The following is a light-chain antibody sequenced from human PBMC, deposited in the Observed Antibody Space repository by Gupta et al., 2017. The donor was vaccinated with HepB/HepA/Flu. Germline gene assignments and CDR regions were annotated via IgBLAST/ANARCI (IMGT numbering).Light chain of an antibody. CDR2: LNSDGSH. CDR1: SGNSSYA. V-gene: IGLV4-69*01. Sequence: LVLTPSPSASASLGASVKLTCTLSSGNSSYAIAWHQPQPQKAPRYLMRLNSDGSHSKGDGIPDRFSGSSAGAASFLTISRREEEEDADYYDQTGGTGGNVVFGGGTKLTVL. CDR3: QTGGTGGNVV. J-gene: IGLJ2*01.